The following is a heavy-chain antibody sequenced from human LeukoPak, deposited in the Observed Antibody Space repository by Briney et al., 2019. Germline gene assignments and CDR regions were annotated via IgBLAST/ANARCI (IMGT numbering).Heavy chain of an antibody. CDR1: GYSFTSYW. CDR3: ARHPNLYYYDSSGYSPLVDY. D-gene: IGHD3-22*01. CDR2: IYPGDSDT. J-gene: IGHJ4*02. V-gene: IGHV5-51*07. Sequence: GESLKISCKGSGYSFTSYWIGWVHQMPGKGLEWMGIIYPGDSDTRYSPSFQGQVTISADKSISTAYLQWSSLKASDTAMYYCARHPNLYYYDSSGYSPLVDYWGQRTLVTVSS.